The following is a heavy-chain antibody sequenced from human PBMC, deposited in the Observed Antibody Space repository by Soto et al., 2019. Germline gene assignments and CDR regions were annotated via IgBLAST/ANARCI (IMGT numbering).Heavy chain of an antibody. CDR3: ARGLRDGEYCSGGSCYLDAFDI. D-gene: IGHD2-15*01. J-gene: IGHJ3*02. V-gene: IGHV1-46*03. CDR1: GYSFTSYY. CDR2: INPSGGST. Sequence: GASVEVSCKACGYSFTSYYMHWVRQAHGQGLEWMGIINPSGGSTSYAQKFQGRVTMTRDTSTSTVYMELSSLRSEDTAVYYCARGLRDGEYCSGGSCYLDAFDIWGQGTMVTVSS.